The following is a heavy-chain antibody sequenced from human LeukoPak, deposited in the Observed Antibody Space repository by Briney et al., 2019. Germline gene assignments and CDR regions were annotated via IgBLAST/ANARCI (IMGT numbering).Heavy chain of an antibody. CDR1: GYTFTSYG. CDR3: ARRGELLHWGYYYYYMDV. V-gene: IGHV1-2*02. J-gene: IGHJ6*03. CDR2: INPNSGGT. D-gene: IGHD1-26*01. Sequence: ASVKVSCKASGYTFTSYGISWVRQAPGQGLEWMGWINPNSGGTNYAQKFQGRVTMARDTSISTAYMELSRLRSDDTAVYYCARRGELLHWGYYYYYMDVWGKGTTVTVSS.